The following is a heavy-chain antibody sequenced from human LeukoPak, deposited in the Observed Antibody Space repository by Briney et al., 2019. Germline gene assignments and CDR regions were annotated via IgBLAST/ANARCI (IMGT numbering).Heavy chain of an antibody. CDR1: GFTFNNYA. CDR2: ITNSGGST. Sequence: GGSLRLSCAASGFTFNNYAMTWVRQAPGKGLEWVSAITNSGGSTYYADSVKGRFTISRDNSKNTLFLQMNSLRADDTAVYYCARDLSPVVRASPMGYWGQGTLVTVSS. V-gene: IGHV3-23*01. D-gene: IGHD3-10*01. CDR3: ARDLSPVVRASPMGY. J-gene: IGHJ4*02.